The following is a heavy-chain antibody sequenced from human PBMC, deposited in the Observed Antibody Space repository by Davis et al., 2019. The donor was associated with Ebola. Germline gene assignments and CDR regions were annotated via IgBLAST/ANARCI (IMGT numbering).Heavy chain of an antibody. CDR2: MSSSGGTI. D-gene: IGHD5-24*01. CDR1: GFSFSDYY. Sequence: PGGSLRLSCAASGFSFSDYYMSWIRQAPGKGLEWVSYMSSSGGTIYYADSVKGRFTISRDNAKNSLYLQMNSLRAEDTAVYYCARAQLYWYFDLWGRGTLVTVSS. CDR3: ARAQLYWYFDL. J-gene: IGHJ2*01. V-gene: IGHV3-11*04.